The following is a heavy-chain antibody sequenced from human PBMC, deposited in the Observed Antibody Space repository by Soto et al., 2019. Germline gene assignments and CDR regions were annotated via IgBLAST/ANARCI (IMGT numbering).Heavy chain of an antibody. V-gene: IGHV1-8*01. J-gene: IGHJ4*02. D-gene: IGHD3-16*01. Sequence: QVQLVQSGAEVRTPGASVKVSCKASGYTFTSYDINWVRQATGQGPEWMGWKNPESGNTGYVQKFQGRVTMTRNTAISTDDMELSSLRSEDRAVYYCARSVGGSYVNFDYWVQETLVAVSS. CDR1: GYTFTSYD. CDR2: KNPESGNT. CDR3: ARSVGGSYVNFDY.